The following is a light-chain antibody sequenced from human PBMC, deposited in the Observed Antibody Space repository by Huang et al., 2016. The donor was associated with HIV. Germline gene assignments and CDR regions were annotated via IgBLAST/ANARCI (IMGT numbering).Light chain of an antibody. CDR1: HMISTN. V-gene: IGKV3-15*01. CDR3: QQYSNWLMYT. Sequence: EIVMTQSPATLSVSTGETATLSCRASHMISTNLAWYQQKPGQAPRLLIYGASTRATGVPARFSGSGSGTEFTLTISSLQSEDFAVYYCQQYSNWLMYTFGQGTKLEIK. J-gene: IGKJ2*01. CDR2: GAS.